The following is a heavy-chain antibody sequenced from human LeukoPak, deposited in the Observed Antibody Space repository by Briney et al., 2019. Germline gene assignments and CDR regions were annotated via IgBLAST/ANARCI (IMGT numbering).Heavy chain of an antibody. D-gene: IGHD3-16*01. Sequence: PGGSLRLSCAASGFTFSSYAMSWVRQAPGKGLEWVSGILDSGYSTYYANSVKGRFTISRDNSNNTLYLQMNSLRAEDTAVYYCGKLGGHTLHNYYVGVWGKGTTVAVSS. J-gene: IGHJ6*03. CDR2: ILDSGYST. CDR1: GFTFSSYA. V-gene: IGHV3-23*01. CDR3: GKLGGHTLHNYYVGV.